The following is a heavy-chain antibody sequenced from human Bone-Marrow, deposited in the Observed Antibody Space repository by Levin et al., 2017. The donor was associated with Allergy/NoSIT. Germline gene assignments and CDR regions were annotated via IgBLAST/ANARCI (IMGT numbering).Heavy chain of an antibody. CDR1: GFSFSGYW. CDR3: ARFDV. V-gene: IGHV3-7*01. CDR2: IKPDGSEK. J-gene: IGHJ6*02. Sequence: QSGESLKISCAASGFSFSGYWMTWVRQTPGKGLEWVANIKPDGSEKNYVDSVKGRFTISRDNANNSLFLQMDNLKAEDTAVYYCARFDVWGQGTTVAVSS.